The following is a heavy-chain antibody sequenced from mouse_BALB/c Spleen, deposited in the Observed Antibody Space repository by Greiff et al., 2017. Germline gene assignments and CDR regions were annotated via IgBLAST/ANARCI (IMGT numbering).Heavy chain of an antibody. Sequence: DVKLVESGGGLVQPGGSLKLSCAASGFTFSSYGMSWVRQTPDKRLELVATINSNGGSTYYPDSVKGRFTISRDNAKNTLYLQMSSLKSEDTAMYYCARDPIYYYGSSWTGSWFAYWGQGTLVTVSA. J-gene: IGHJ3*01. CDR3: ARDPIYYYGSSWTGSWFAY. D-gene: IGHD1-1*01. CDR1: GFTFSSYG. CDR2: INSNGGST. V-gene: IGHV5-6-3*01.